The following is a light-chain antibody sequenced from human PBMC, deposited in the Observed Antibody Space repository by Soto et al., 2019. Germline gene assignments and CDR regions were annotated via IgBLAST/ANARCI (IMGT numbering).Light chain of an antibody. CDR2: DAS. CDR3: QEYGSSLALT. J-gene: IGKJ4*01. Sequence: EIVLTHSPGTLSLSPGERATLSCRASQSVSNNYLAWYQQKPGQAPRLVIYDASSRAAGIPDRFSASGSGTDFTLTISRLEPEDFAVYYCQEYGSSLALTFGGGTKVEI. CDR1: QSVSNNY. V-gene: IGKV3-20*01.